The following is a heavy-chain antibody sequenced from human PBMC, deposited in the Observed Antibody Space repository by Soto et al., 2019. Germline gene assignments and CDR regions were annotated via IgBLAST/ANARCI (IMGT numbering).Heavy chain of an antibody. CDR1: GGTYASYA. CDR3: ARESGYYYAYGMDV. Sequence: ASVNVSCKASGGTYASYAISWVRQAPGQGLEWMGGIIPIFGTANYAQKFQGRVTITADESTSTAYMELSSLRSEDTAVYYCARESGYYYAYGMDVGRQGTTVTDSS. J-gene: IGHJ6*02. V-gene: IGHV1-69*13. CDR2: IIPIFGTA.